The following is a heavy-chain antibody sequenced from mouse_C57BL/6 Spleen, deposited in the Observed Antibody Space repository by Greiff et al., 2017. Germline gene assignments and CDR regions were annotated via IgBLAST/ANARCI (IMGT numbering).Heavy chain of an antibody. D-gene: IGHD2-13*01. Sequence: DVKLVESGGGLVKPGGSLKLSCAASGFTFSDYGMHWVRQAPEKGLEWVAYISSGSSTIYYADTVKGRFTSSRDNAKNTLFLQMTSLRSEDTAMYYCASAGAYYCFDYWGQGTTLTVSS. J-gene: IGHJ2*01. CDR2: ISSGSSTI. CDR1: GFTFSDYG. V-gene: IGHV5-17*01. CDR3: ASAGAYYCFDY.